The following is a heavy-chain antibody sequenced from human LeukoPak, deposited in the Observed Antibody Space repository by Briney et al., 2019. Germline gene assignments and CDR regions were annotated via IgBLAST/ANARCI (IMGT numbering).Heavy chain of an antibody. D-gene: IGHD3-9*01. V-gene: IGHV3-30*18. CDR1: GFTFSSYG. CDR3: AKAGRYFDWLSLDY. CDR2: ISYDGSNK. Sequence: GGSLRLPCAASGFTFSSYGMHWVRQAPGKGLEWVAVISYDGSNKYYADSVKGRFTISRDNSKNTLYLQMNSLRAEDTAVYYCAKAGRYFDWLSLDYWGQGTLVTVSS. J-gene: IGHJ4*02.